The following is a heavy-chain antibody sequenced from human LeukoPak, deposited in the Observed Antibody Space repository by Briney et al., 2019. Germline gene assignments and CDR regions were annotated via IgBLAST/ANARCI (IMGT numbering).Heavy chain of an antibody. V-gene: IGHV4-34*08. D-gene: IGHD1-26*01. J-gene: IGHJ4*02. CDR2: INHSGST. Sequence: PGGSLRLSCAASGFTFSSYEMNWIRQPPGKGLEWIGEINHSGSTNYNPSLKSRVTISVDTSKNQFSLKLSSVTAADTAVYYCAKSGGYGLIDYWGQGTRVTVSS. CDR3: AKSGGYGLIDY. CDR1: GFTFSSYE.